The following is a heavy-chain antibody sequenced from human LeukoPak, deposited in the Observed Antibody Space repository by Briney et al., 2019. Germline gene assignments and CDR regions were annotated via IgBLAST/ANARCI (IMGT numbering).Heavy chain of an antibody. V-gene: IGHV3-33*01. D-gene: IGHD6-13*01. CDR2: IWYDGSNK. Sequence: GGSLRLSCAASGFTFSNYGMHWVRQAPGKGLEWVAVIWYDGSNKYYADSVKGRFTISRDNSKNTLYLQLNSLRAEDTAVYYCARDPIAAVRFDYWGQGTLVTVSS. CDR3: ARDPIAAVRFDY. J-gene: IGHJ4*02. CDR1: GFTFSNYG.